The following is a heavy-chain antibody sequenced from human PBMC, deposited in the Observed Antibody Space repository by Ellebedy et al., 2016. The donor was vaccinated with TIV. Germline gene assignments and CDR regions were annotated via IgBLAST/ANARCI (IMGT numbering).Heavy chain of an antibody. CDR3: ARVGLHRGEAAATPLFDS. J-gene: IGHJ4*02. V-gene: IGHV4-39*07. D-gene: IGHD6-25*01. CDR2: SYSVYYSGSS. CDR1: RGSISSSSHY. Sequence: SETLSLTCSVSRGSISSSSHYWGWIRQPPGKGLEWIGTMSYSVYYSGSSYQNPSLKSRVTIVVDTTKNRVSLDLSSVTAADTAVYYCARVGLHRGEAAATPLFDSWGPGILVTVSS.